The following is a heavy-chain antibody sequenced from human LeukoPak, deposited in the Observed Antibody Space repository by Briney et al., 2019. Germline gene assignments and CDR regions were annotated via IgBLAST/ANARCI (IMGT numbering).Heavy chain of an antibody. J-gene: IGHJ6*03. CDR1: GFTFSGSA. Sequence: GGSLRLSCAASGFTFSGSAMHWVRQASGRGLEWVGRIRSKANSYATAYAASVKDRFTISRDDSKNTAYLQMNSLKTEDTAVYYCTRYVDRISNYYYYMDVWGKGTTVTISS. D-gene: IGHD3-16*01. V-gene: IGHV3-73*01. CDR2: IRSKANSYAT. CDR3: TRYVDRISNYYYYMDV.